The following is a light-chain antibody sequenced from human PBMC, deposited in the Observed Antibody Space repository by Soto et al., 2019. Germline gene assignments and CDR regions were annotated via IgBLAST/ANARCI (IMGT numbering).Light chain of an antibody. Sequence: QAVVTQPPSVSAAPGQRVTISCSGSNSNIGNNAVNWYQQFPGKAPKLLIHFDDRVPSGVSDRFSGSKSGTSASLAISALQSEDEAEYYCAAWDDSLSGPLFGGGTKLTVL. CDR2: FDD. V-gene: IGLV1-36*01. CDR1: NSNIGNNA. CDR3: AAWDDSLSGPL. J-gene: IGLJ2*01.